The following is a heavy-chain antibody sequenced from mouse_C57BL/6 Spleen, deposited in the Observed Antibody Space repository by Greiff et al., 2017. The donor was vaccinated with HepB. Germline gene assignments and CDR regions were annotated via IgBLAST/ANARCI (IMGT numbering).Heavy chain of an antibody. CDR2: ISNLAYSI. J-gene: IGHJ4*01. CDR1: GFTFSDYG. Sequence: EVQLVESGGGLVQPGGSLKLSCAASGFTFSDYGMAWVRQAPRKGPEWVAFISNLAYSIYYADTVTGRFTISRENAKNALYLEMSSLRSEDTAMYYCARQTTVVDYYAMDYWGQGTSVTVSS. CDR3: ARQTTVVDYYAMDY. V-gene: IGHV5-15*01. D-gene: IGHD1-1*01.